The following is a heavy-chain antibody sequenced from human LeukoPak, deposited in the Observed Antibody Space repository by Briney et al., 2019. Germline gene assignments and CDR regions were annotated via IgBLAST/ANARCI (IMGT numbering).Heavy chain of an antibody. V-gene: IGHV3-11*01. CDR2: ISSGGITI. Sequence: GGSLRLSCAASGFTFSDYYMSWIRQAPGKGLEWVSYISSGGITIYYADSVKGRFTISRDNAKNSLYLQMNSLRAEDTAVYYCARGGYYDSSGYYGPVDYWGQGTLVTVSS. J-gene: IGHJ4*02. CDR1: GFTFSDYY. CDR3: ARGGYYDSSGYYGPVDY. D-gene: IGHD3-22*01.